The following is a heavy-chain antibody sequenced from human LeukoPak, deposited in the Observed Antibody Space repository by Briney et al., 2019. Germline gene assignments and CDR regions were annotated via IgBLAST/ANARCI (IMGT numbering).Heavy chain of an antibody. Sequence: ASVKVSCKASGGTFSSYAISWVRQAPGQGLEWMGRIIPILGIANYAQKFQGRVTITADKSTSTAYMELSSLRSEDTAVYYCARDRYYYDSSDPHTPFDYWGQGTLVTVSS. V-gene: IGHV1-69*04. D-gene: IGHD3-22*01. J-gene: IGHJ4*02. CDR3: ARDRYYYDSSDPHTPFDY. CDR2: IIPILGIA. CDR1: GGTFSSYA.